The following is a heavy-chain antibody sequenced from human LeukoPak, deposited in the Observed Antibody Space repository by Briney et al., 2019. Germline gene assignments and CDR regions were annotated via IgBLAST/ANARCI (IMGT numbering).Heavy chain of an antibody. CDR1: GFTVSSNS. D-gene: IGHD4/OR15-4a*01. CDR2: IYSDNT. V-gene: IGHV3-53*01. CDR3: ARRAGAYSHPYDY. J-gene: IGHJ4*02. Sequence: GGSLRLSCTVSGFTVSSNSMSWVRQAPGKGLEWVSFIYSDNTHYSDSVKGRFTISRDNSKNTLYLQMNSLRAEDTAVYYCARRAGAYSHPYDYWGQGTLVTVFS.